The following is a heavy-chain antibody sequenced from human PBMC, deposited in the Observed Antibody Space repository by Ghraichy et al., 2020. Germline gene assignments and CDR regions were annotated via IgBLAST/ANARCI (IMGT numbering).Heavy chain of an antibody. J-gene: IGHJ3*02. CDR1: GFTFSSYA. CDR2: ISGSGGST. CDR3: AKDLPDYGDYVNDAYDI. V-gene: IGHV3-23*01. D-gene: IGHD4-17*01. Sequence: GESLNISCAASGFTFSSYAMSWVRQAPGKGLEWVSAISGSGGSTYYADSVKGRFTISRDNSKNTLYLQMNSLRAEDTAVYYCAKDLPDYGDYVNDAYDIWGQGTMVTVSS.